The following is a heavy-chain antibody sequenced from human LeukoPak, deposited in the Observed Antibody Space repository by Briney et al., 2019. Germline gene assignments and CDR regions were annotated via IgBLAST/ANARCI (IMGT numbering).Heavy chain of an antibody. Sequence: GESLKISCKGSGYSFTGYWIGWVRQMPGKGLEWMGIIYPGDSDTRYSPSFQGQVTISADKSISTAYLQWSSLKASDTAMYYCARQIPCGGDCYYFDYWGQGTLVTVSS. V-gene: IGHV5-51*01. D-gene: IGHD2-21*02. CDR3: ARQIPCGGDCYYFDY. CDR2: IYPGDSDT. CDR1: GYSFTGYW. J-gene: IGHJ4*02.